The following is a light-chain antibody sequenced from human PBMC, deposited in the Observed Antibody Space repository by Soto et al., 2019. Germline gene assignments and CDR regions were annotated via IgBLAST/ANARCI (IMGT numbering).Light chain of an antibody. V-gene: IGLV1-47*01. J-gene: IGLJ3*02. Sequence: QSVLTQSPSASGTPGQRVTISCSGSRSNIRRNFAYWYQHVPGTAPRLLIQRNNERPSGVPDRFSGSKSGTSVSLAISGLRSDDEATSYCAAWDDTLDAQVFGGGTQLTVL. CDR1: RSNIRRNF. CDR3: AAWDDTLDAQV. CDR2: RNN.